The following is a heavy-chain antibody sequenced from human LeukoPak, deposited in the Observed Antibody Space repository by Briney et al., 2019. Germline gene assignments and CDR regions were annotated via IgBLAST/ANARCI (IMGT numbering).Heavy chain of an antibody. D-gene: IGHD3-10*01. CDR3: ARAITMVRGDYGMDV. Sequence: GGSLRLSCAASGFTFSTYWMHWVRQAPGKGLVWVSRINSDGTSTSYADSVKGRFTISRDNAKNTLYLQMNSLRGEDTAVYYCARAITMVRGDYGMDVWGQGTTVTVSS. J-gene: IGHJ6*02. CDR2: INSDGTST. V-gene: IGHV3-74*01. CDR1: GFTFSTYW.